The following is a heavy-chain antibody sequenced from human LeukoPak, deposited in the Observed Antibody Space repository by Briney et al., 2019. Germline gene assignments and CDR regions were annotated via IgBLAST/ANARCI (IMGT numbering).Heavy chain of an antibody. CDR1: GFTFSSYG. CDR3: AKCIGGAPYYFDY. V-gene: IGHV3-30*02. CDR2: IRYDGSNK. J-gene: IGHJ4*02. Sequence: GGSLRLSCAASGFTFSSYGIHWVRQAPGKGLEWVAFIRYDGSNKYYADSVKGGFTISRNNSKNTLYLQMNSLRAEDTAVYYCAKCIGGAPYYFDYWGQGTLVTVSS. D-gene: IGHD1-26*01.